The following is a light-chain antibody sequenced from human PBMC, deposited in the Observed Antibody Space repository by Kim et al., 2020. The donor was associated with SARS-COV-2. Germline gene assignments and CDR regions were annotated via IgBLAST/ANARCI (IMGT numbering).Light chain of an antibody. CDR2: TNN. Sequence: QSALTQPPSASGTPGQGVTISCSGSSSNIGNNYVHWYQQLPGTAPKLLIHTNNQRPSGVPDRFSGSKSGTSASLAISGLRSEDEAYYYCATWDDSLSGQVFGGGTKLTVL. CDR1: SSNIGNNY. V-gene: IGLV1-47*01. J-gene: IGLJ3*02. CDR3: ATWDDSLSGQV.